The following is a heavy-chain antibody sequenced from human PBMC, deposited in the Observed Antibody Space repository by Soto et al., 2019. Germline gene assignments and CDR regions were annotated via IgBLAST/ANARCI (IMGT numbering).Heavy chain of an antibody. J-gene: IGHJ4*02. CDR1: GFIFSTYG. V-gene: IGHV3-30*18. Sequence: QVQLVESGGGVVQPGRSLRLSCAASGFIFSTYGMHWVRQAPGKGLEWLSVISYDGNNKHYADSVKGRFTISRDNSKNTLLQQMDSLRTEDTAVYYCAKDLLLTTITTVGDWGQGTLVTVSS. CDR2: ISYDGNNK. CDR3: AKDLLLTTITTVGD. D-gene: IGHD4-17*01.